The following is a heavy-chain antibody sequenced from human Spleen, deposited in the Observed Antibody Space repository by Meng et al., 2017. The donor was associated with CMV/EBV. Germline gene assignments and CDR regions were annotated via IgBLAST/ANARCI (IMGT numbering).Heavy chain of an antibody. CDR3: ARVKDGDYHSFDY. CDR1: GFTFSSYW. Sequence: GESLKISCAASGFTFSSYWMSWVRQAPGKGLEWVANIKQDGSEKYYVDSVKGRFTISRDNAKNSLYLRMNSLRAEDTAVYYCARVKDGDYHSFDYWGQGTLVTVSS. D-gene: IGHD4-17*01. V-gene: IGHV3-7*01. CDR2: IKQDGSEK. J-gene: IGHJ4*02.